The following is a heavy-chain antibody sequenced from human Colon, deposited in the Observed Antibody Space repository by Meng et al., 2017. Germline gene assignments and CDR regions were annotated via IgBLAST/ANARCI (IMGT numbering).Heavy chain of an antibody. CDR3: ARLYGSGSYYKGWFDP. D-gene: IGHD3-10*01. J-gene: IGHJ5*02. Sequence: QVRLGESGVEVKKPGSSVKVSCKASGGTFSSYAISWVRQAPGQGLEWMGGIIPIFGTANYAQKFQGRVTITTDESTSTAYMELSSLRSEDTAVYYCARLYGSGSYYKGWFDPWGQGTLVTVSS. V-gene: IGHV1-69*05. CDR2: IIPIFGTA. CDR1: GGTFSSYA.